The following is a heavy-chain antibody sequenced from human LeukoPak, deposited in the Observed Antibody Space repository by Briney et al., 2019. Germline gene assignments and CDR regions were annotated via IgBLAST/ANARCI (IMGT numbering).Heavy chain of an antibody. CDR2: IYSGCTT. D-gene: IGHD5-12*01. CDR1: GFIVSCNY. V-gene: IGHV3-66*01. Sequence: GGSLTLSCVVYGFIVSCNYLSWVRQPPGKGLEWVSVIYSGCTTYYQHSVKGRFTISSDNSKNTLYLQVNTLSAEDTAFYCCARVYGGYDYYSSWGQGTLVTVSS. CDR3: ARVYGGYDYYSS. J-gene: IGHJ5*02.